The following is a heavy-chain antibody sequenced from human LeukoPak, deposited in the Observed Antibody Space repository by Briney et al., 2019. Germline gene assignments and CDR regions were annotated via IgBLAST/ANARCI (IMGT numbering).Heavy chain of an antibody. CDR3: ARGASVVAGNYNAFDI. Sequence: PGGSLTLYCSASAFTCSSYSLNWVPQAPGKGLEGVSSISTSSSYIYYADSVKGSSTSASYNAKKALYLQMNSLRADDTAVYYCARGASVVAGNYNAFDIWGKATMVTVSS. CDR2: ISTSSSYI. CDR1: AFTCSSYS. V-gene: IGHV3-21*01. J-gene: IGHJ3*02. D-gene: IGHD6-19*01.